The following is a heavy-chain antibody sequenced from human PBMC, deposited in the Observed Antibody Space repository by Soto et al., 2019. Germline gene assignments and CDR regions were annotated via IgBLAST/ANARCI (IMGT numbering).Heavy chain of an antibody. Sequence: QVQLVESGGGVVQPGRSLRLSCAASGFTFSNYPMHWVRQAPGKGLEWVAVISYDGSNKYYADSVKGRFTISRDDSKSTLYLQMNSLRPDDTALFYCARELGSVDDYWGQGTLVTVSS. V-gene: IGHV3-30-3*01. CDR3: ARELGSVDDY. CDR1: GFTFSNYP. D-gene: IGHD1-26*01. J-gene: IGHJ4*02. CDR2: ISYDGSNK.